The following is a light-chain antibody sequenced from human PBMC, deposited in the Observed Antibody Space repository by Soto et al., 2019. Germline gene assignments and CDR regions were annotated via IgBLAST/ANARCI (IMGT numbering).Light chain of an antibody. Sequence: QSALTQPRSVSGSPGQSVTISCTGTSSDVGGYNYVSWYQQHPGKAPKLMIYDVSKRPSGVPDRFSGSKSGNTASLTISGLQAEDEADYYCCSYAVSYTLDVVFGGGTKLTVL. V-gene: IGLV2-11*01. J-gene: IGLJ2*01. CDR1: SSDVGGYNY. CDR2: DVS. CDR3: CSYAVSYTLDVV.